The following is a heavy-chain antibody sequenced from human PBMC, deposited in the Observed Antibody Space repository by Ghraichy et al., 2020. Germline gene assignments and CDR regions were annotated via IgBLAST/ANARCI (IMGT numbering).Heavy chain of an antibody. CDR1: GGSISRSSYY. V-gene: IGHV4-39*01. CDR2: IYYSGDT. Sequence: GSLRLSCTVSGGSISRSSYYWGWVRQPPGKGLEWIGSIYYSGDTYYNPSLKSRVTISVDTSKNQFSLKLISVTAADTAVYYCATSVSAAGDDYRGQGTLVTVSS. D-gene: IGHD6-13*01. CDR3: ATSVSAAGDDY. J-gene: IGHJ4*02.